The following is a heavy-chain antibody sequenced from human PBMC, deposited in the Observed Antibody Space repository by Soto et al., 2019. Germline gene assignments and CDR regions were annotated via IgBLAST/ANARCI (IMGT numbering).Heavy chain of an antibody. V-gene: IGHV3-30-3*01. D-gene: IGHD3-22*01. CDR1: GFTFSSYA. CDR3: ARDRRYYDSSGYYHYYYYYGMDV. CDR2: ISYDGSNK. J-gene: IGHJ6*02. Sequence: PGGSLRLSCAASGFTFSSYAMHWVRQAPGKGLEWVAVISYDGSNKYYADSVKGRFTISRDNSKNTLYLQMNSLRAEDTAVYYCARDRRYYDSSGYYHYYYYYGMDVWGQGTTVTVSS.